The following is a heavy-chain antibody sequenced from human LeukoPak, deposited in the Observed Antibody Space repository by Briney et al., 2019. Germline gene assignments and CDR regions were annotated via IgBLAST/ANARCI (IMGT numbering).Heavy chain of an antibody. CDR3: AREHGTYYFDY. V-gene: IGHV3-66*01. J-gene: IGHJ4*02. Sequence: LTGGSLRLSCAASGFTVSSNYMRWVRQAPGKGLECVSLISSGGTTYYADSVKGRFTISRDNSKNTLYLQMNSLRAEDTAVYYCAREHGTYYFDYWDQGTLVTVSS. CDR1: GFTVSSNY. CDR2: ISSGGTT. D-gene: IGHD6-13*01.